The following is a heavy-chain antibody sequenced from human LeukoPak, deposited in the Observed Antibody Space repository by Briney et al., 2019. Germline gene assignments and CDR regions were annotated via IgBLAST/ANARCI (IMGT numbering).Heavy chain of an antibody. CDR2: MDQDGSEK. D-gene: IGHD3-22*01. CDR1: AFTFSTYW. J-gene: IGHJ4*02. V-gene: IGHV3-7*01. Sequence: GSLRLSCAASAFTFSTYWMSWVRQAPGKGLEWVANMDQDGSEKNYVDSVKGRFIISRDNAKNSLSLQMNSLRADDTAVYYCARDRGYSTFDYWGQGTLVTVSS. CDR3: ARDRGYSTFDY.